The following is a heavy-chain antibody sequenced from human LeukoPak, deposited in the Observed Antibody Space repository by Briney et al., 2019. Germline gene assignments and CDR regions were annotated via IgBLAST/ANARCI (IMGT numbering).Heavy chain of an antibody. D-gene: IGHD3-10*01. J-gene: IGHJ4*02. CDR1: SGSISSGGYY. CDR2: IYYSGST. Sequence: PSQTLSLTCTVSSGSISSGGYYWSWLRPHPGKGLEWIGYIYYSGSTYYNPYLKSRVTIAVDTFKNQFSLRLSSVTAADTAGYYCARIYGAGSSRYFDYWGQGTLVSVSS. V-gene: IGHV4-31*03. CDR3: ARIYGAGSSRYFDY.